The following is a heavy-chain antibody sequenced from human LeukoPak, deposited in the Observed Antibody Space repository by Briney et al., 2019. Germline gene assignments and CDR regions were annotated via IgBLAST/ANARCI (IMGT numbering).Heavy chain of an antibody. CDR1: GYTFTSYG. CDR2: ISAYNGYT. D-gene: IGHD3-22*01. Sequence: ASVKVSCKASGYTFTSYGISWVRQAPGQGLEWMGWISAYNGYTNYAQKVQGRVTMTTDTSTSTAYMELRSLRSDDTAVYFCAREYHYDSSAYIFDYWGQGTLVTVSS. J-gene: IGHJ4*02. CDR3: AREYHYDSSAYIFDY. V-gene: IGHV1-18*01.